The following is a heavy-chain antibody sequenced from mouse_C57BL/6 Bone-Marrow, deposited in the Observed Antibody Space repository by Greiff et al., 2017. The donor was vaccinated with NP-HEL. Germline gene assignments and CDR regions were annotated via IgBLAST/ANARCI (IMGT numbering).Heavy chain of an antibody. D-gene: IGHD3-3*01. CDR3: AREGQRGYFDY. CDR1: GYAFSSSW. V-gene: IGHV1-82*01. CDR2: IYPGDGDT. J-gene: IGHJ2*01. Sequence: VQLQQSGPELVKPGASVKISCKASGYAFSSSWMNWVKQRPGKGLEWIGRIYPGDGDTNYNGKFKGKATLTADKSSSTAYMQLSSLTSEDSAVYVCAREGQRGYFDYWGQGTTLTVSS.